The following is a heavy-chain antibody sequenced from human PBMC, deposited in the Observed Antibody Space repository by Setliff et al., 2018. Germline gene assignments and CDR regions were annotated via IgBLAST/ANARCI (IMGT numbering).Heavy chain of an antibody. J-gene: IGHJ5*02. D-gene: IGHD4-4*01. CDR2: IYTSGST. CDR1: GGSISSGSYY. CDR3: ARARYSNFLNWFDP. V-gene: IGHV4-61*02. Sequence: SETLSLTCTVSGGSISSGSYYWSWIRQPAGKGLEWIGRIYTSGSTNYNPSLKSRVTISVDTSKNQFSLKLSSATAADTAVYYCARARYSNFLNWFDPWGQGTLVTVSS.